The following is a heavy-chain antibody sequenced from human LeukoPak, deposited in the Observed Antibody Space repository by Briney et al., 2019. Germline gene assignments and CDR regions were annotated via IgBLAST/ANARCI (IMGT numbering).Heavy chain of an antibody. Sequence: GGSLRLSCAASGFTFSSYEMNWVRQAPGKGLEWVSYISSSGSPIYYADSVEGRFTISRDNAKNSLYLQMDSLRAEDTAVYHCARDSGSYLQPTDYWGQGTLVTVSS. CDR2: ISSSGSPI. CDR1: GFTFSSYE. CDR3: ARDSGSYLQPTDY. D-gene: IGHD1-26*01. J-gene: IGHJ4*02. V-gene: IGHV3-48*03.